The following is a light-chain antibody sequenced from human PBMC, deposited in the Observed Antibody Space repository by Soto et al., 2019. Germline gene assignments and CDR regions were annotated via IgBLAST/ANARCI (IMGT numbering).Light chain of an antibody. Sequence: DIQMTQSPSTLSASVGDRDTITCLASQSISSWLAWYQQKPGKAPKLLIYKASSLESGVPSRFSGSGSGTEFTLTISSLQPDDFATYYCQQYNSYSPYTFGQGTKLEIK. J-gene: IGKJ2*01. CDR1: QSISSW. CDR2: KAS. V-gene: IGKV1-5*03. CDR3: QQYNSYSPYT.